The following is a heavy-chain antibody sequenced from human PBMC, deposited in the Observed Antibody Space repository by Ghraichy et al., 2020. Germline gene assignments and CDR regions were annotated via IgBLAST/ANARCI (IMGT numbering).Heavy chain of an antibody. D-gene: IGHD6-13*01. CDR3: AKAPIAAAGNGAFDI. CDR2: IRYDGSNK. Sequence: GGSLRLSCAASGFTFSSYGMHWVRQAPGKGLEWVAFIRYDGSNKYYADSVKGRFTISRDNSKNTLYLQMNSLRAEDTAVYYCAKAPIAAAGNGAFDIWGQGTMVTVSS. J-gene: IGHJ3*02. CDR1: GFTFSSYG. V-gene: IGHV3-30*02.